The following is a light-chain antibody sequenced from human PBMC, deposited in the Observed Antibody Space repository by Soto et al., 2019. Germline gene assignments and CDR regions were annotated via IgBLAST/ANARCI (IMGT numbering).Light chain of an antibody. J-gene: IGKJ4*01. V-gene: IGKV3-20*01. CDR1: QSVSRSS. CDR2: GAS. Sequence: EIVLTQSPGTLSLSIGERTTLSCRASQSVSRSSLTWYQQKPGQAPRLLISGASNRATGIPDRISCSGRGTEFTLTIIRLEPEDVGVYICQQYGRPTQTFGGGTRVEIK. CDR3: QQYGRPTQT.